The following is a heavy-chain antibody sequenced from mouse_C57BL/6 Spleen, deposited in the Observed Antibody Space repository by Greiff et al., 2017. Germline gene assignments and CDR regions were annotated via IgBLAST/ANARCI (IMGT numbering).Heavy chain of an antibody. J-gene: IGHJ4*01. CDR1: GYTFTDYE. V-gene: IGHV1-15*01. D-gene: IGHD1-1*01. Sequence: QVQLQQSGAELVRPGASVTLSCKASGYTFTDYEMHWVKQTPVHGLEWIGAIDPETGGTAYNQKFKGKAILTADKSSSTAYMALRSLTSEDSAVYYCTRDYGSPYYAMDYWGQGTSVTVSS. CDR3: TRDYGSPYYAMDY. CDR2: IDPETGGT.